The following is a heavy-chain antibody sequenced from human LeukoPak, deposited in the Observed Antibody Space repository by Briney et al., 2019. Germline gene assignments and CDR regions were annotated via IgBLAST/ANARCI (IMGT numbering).Heavy chain of an antibody. CDR2: IYNIGNT. J-gene: IGHJ4*02. V-gene: IGHV4-61*01. CDR3: ARTVHYSSGWSPTYYFDY. D-gene: IGHD6-19*01. Sequence: SQTLSLTCTVSGDSIISGSYYWTWIPQPPGKGLEWIGHIYNIGNTNYNPSLKSRVTISEDKSKNQFSLRLSSVTAADTAVYFCARTVHYSSGWSPTYYFDYWGQGTLVTVSS. CDR1: GDSIISGSYY.